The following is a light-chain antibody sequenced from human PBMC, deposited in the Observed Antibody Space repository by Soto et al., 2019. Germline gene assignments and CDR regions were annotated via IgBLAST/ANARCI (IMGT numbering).Light chain of an antibody. J-gene: IGKJ3*01. Sequence: DIQMTQSPSSLSASVGDRVAITCRATQAISDYLNWYQQKPGKALKLLIYGASNLQSGVPSRFSGRGSGTDFTLTISGLQPEDFGIYYCQQTYSLPITFGPGTKVDVK. CDR1: QAISDY. CDR2: GAS. V-gene: IGKV1-39*01. CDR3: QQTYSLPIT.